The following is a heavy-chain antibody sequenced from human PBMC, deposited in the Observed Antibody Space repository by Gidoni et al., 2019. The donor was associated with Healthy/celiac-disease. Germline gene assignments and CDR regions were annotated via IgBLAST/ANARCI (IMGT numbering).Heavy chain of an antibody. V-gene: IGHV3-74*01. CDR1: GFTFSSYW. Sequence: EVQLVESGGGLVQPGGSLRLSCAASGFTFSSYWMHWVRQAPGKGLVWVSRINSDGSSTSYADSVKGRFTISRDNAKNTLYLQMNSLRAEDTAVYYCARPLYCTGGVCLSGMDVWGQGTTVTVSS. CDR2: INSDGSST. CDR3: ARPLYCTGGVCLSGMDV. J-gene: IGHJ6*02. D-gene: IGHD2-8*02.